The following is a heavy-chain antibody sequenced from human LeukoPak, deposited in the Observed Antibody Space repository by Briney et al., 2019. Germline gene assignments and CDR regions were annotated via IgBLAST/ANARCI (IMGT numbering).Heavy chain of an antibody. V-gene: IGHV4-34*01. CDR1: GGSFSGYY. CDR2: INHSGST. Sequence: SETLSLTCAVYGGSFSGYYWSWIRQPPGKGLEWIGEINHSGSTNYNPSLKSRVTISVDTSKNQFSLKLSSVTAADTAVYYCARHITIIAARPAFDYWGQGTLVTVSS. J-gene: IGHJ4*02. CDR3: ARHITIIAARPAFDY. D-gene: IGHD6-6*01.